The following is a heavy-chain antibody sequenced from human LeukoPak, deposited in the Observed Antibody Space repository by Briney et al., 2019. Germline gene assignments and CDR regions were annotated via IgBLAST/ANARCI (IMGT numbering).Heavy chain of an antibody. Sequence: GGSLRLSCAASGFTFSSYWMHWVRQAPGKGLVWVSCINTDGSSTSYADSVKGRFTISRDNAKNTLYLQMNSLRAEDTAVYYCARSSSSSWGFDYWGQGTLVTVSS. D-gene: IGHD6-13*01. CDR1: GFTFSSYW. V-gene: IGHV3-74*01. CDR3: ARSSSSSWGFDY. J-gene: IGHJ4*02. CDR2: INTDGSST.